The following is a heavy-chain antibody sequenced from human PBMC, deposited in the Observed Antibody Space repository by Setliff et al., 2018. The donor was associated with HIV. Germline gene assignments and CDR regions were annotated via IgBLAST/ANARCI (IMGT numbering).Heavy chain of an antibody. CDR3: ARDLASTRTLYYYGSGSFDY. CDR2: INPNSGAT. J-gene: IGHJ4*02. CDR1: GYTFTDYY. V-gene: IGHV1-2*02. D-gene: IGHD3-10*01. Sequence: ASVKVSCKASGYTFTDYYIHWVRQAPGQGLEWMGWINPNSGATTYAQKFQGRVIMTSDTFISTAYMELSRLRSDDTAVYSCARDLASTRTLYYYGSGSFDYWGQGTLVTVSS.